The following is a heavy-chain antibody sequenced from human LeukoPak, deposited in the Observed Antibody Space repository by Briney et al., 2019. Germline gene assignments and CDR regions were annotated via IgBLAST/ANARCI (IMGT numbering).Heavy chain of an antibody. CDR3: SRNYHDSSGYYTIDY. D-gene: IGHD3-22*01. CDR2: INGDGSRT. Sequence: PGGSLRLSCAASGFTFSDYYMHWVRQAPGKGLLWISHINGDGSRTGYADSVQGRFTISRDNAKNSLYLQMNSLKTEDTAVYYCSRNYHDSSGYYTIDYWGQGTLVTVSS. V-gene: IGHV3-74*01. CDR1: GFTFSDYY. J-gene: IGHJ4*02.